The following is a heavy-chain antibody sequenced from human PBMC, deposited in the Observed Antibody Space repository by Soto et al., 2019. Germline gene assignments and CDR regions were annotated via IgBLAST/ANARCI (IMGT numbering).Heavy chain of an antibody. V-gene: IGHV3-11*01. D-gene: IGHD2-15*01. J-gene: IGHJ6*02. CDR2: ISGSGSTV. Sequence: QVQLVESGGGLVKPGGSLRLSCEASGFTFSDYYMSWIRQAPGKGLEWISYISGSGSTVNYADSVKGRFTISRDNAKKSLYLQMTSLRGEDTALYYFARVVVGSQLPYYYGMDVWGQGATVTVSS. CDR3: ARVVVGSQLPYYYGMDV. CDR1: GFTFSDYY.